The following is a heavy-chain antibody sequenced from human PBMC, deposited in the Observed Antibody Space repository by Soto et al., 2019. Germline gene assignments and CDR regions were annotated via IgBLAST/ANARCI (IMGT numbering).Heavy chain of an antibody. Sequence: GGSLRLSCAASGFTFDDYAMHWVRQAPGKGLEWVSGISWNSGSIGYADSVKGRFTISRDNAKNSLYLQMNSLRAEDTALYYCAKDIAAAGTGWFDPWGQGTLVTVSS. CDR1: GFTFDDYA. D-gene: IGHD6-13*01. V-gene: IGHV3-9*01. CDR2: ISWNSGSI. J-gene: IGHJ5*02. CDR3: AKDIAAAGTGWFDP.